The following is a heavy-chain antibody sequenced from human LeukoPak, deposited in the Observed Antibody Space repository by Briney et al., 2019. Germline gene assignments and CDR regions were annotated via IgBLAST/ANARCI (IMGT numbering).Heavy chain of an antibody. D-gene: IGHD1-26*01. CDR3: TKRVKYGGTWDHFAD. J-gene: IGHJ4*02. V-gene: IGHV3-23*01. CDR1: GFTFDNYR. CDR2: VNADGGNT. Sequence: GGSLRLSCAASGFTFDNYRMSWVRQAPGKGLEWISTVNADGGNTYYADSVKGRFTISRDNSKSTLILQMNSLRVEDTALYYCTKRVKYGGTWDHFADWGQGTLVTVSS.